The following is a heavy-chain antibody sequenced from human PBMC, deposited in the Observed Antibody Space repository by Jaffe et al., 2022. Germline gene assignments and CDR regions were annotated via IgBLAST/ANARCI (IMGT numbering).Heavy chain of an antibody. V-gene: IGHV1-69*05. CDR2: IIPIFGTA. CDR3: ARDRGKGRSSLYGDSRSYWYFDL. D-gene: IGHD4-17*01. J-gene: IGHJ2*01. Sequence: QVQLVQSGAEVKKPGSSVKVSCKASGGTFSSYAISWVRQAPGQGLEWMGGIIPIFGTANYAQKFQGRVTITTDESTSTAYMELSSLRSEDTAVYYCARDRGKGRSSLYGDSRSYWYFDLWGRGTLVTVSS. CDR1: GGTFSSYA.